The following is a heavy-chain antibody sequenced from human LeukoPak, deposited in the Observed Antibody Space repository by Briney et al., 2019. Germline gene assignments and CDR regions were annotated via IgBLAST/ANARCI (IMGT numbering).Heavy chain of an antibody. Sequence: SETLTLTCTVSGDSISSYYWSWIRQPAGKGLEWIGRIYTSGSTNYNPSLRSRVTISVDTSKNQNQFSLKLSTVTAADTAVYYCARGVGGYCSGGSCYSAPNWFDPWGQGTLVTVSS. J-gene: IGHJ5*02. D-gene: IGHD2-15*01. CDR1: GDSISSYY. CDR3: ARGVGGYCSGGSCYSAPNWFDP. V-gene: IGHV4-4*07. CDR2: IYTSGST.